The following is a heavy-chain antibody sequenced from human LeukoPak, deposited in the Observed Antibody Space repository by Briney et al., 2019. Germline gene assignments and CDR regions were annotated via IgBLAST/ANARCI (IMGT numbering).Heavy chain of an antibody. J-gene: IGHJ3*01. Sequence: SQTLSLTCAISGDSVSSNSAAWSWIRQSPSRGLEWQGMAANKSKWYNEYALSVESRITINPDTSKNHFSLQLNSVTPEDTAVYFCARNSVSGTAGAAYTFDFWGQGTMVTVSS. CDR1: GDSVSSNSAA. CDR2: AANKSKWYN. V-gene: IGHV6-1*01. D-gene: IGHD1-26*01. CDR3: ARNSVSGTAGAAYTFDF.